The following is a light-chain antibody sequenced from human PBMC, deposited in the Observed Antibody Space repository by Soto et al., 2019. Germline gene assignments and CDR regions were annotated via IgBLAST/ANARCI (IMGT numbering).Light chain of an antibody. CDR3: CPYAGSYTYVV. V-gene: IGLV2-11*01. J-gene: IGLJ2*01. Sequence: QSALTQPRSVSGSPGQSVTISCTGTSSDVGGYNYVSWYQQHPGKAPKLMISDVSKRPSGVPDRFSGSKSGNTASLTISGLQAEDEADYYCCPYAGSYTYVVFGGGTKVTVL. CDR1: SSDVGGYNY. CDR2: DVS.